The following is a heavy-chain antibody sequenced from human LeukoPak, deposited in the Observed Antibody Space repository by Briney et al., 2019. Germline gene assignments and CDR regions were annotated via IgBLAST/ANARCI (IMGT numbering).Heavy chain of an antibody. V-gene: IGHV4-39*07. CDR3: ARGEYCSSTSCYLIPHDY. CDR1: GGSISSSSYY. J-gene: IGHJ4*02. D-gene: IGHD2-2*01. CDR2: IYYSGST. Sequence: PSETLSLTCTVSGGSISSSSYYWGWIHQPPGKGLEWIGSIYYSGSTYYNPSLKSRVTISVDTSKNQFSLKLSSVTAADTAVYYCARGEYCSSTSCYLIPHDYWGQGTLATVSS.